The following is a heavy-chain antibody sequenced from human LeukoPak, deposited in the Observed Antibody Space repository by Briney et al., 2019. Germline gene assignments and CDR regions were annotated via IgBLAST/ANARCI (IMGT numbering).Heavy chain of an antibody. CDR1: GGSISSSNW. CDR2: IYHSGST. V-gene: IGHV4-4*02. J-gene: IGHJ4*02. D-gene: IGHD3-22*01. CDR3: ARDRRYYYDSSGYYFDY. Sequence: SGTLSLTCAVSGGSISSSNWWSWVRQPPGKGLEWIGEIYHSGSTNYNPSLKSRVTISVDKSKNQFSLKLSSVTAADTAVYYCARDRRYYYDSSGYYFDYWGQGTLVTVSS.